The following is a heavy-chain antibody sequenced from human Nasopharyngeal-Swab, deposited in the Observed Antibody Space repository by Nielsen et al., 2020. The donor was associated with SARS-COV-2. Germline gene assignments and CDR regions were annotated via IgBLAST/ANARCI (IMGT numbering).Heavy chain of an antibody. D-gene: IGHD2-21*02. J-gene: IGHJ5*02. V-gene: IGHV1-24*01. CDR1: GYTFTGYY. CDR2: FDPEDGET. CDR3: ATSPAVVVTEGWFDP. Sequence: ASVKVSCKASGYTFTGYYMHWVRQAPGKGLEWMGGFDPEDGETIYAQKFQGRVTMTEDTSTDTAYMELSSLRSEDTAVYYCATSPAVVVTEGWFDPWGQGTLVTVSS.